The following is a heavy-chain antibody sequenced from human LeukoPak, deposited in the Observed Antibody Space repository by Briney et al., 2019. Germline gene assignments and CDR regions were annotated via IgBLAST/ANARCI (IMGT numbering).Heavy chain of an antibody. V-gene: IGHV1-69*13. CDR3: ARVTYSYGPTFDY. CDR2: IIPIFGTA. Sequence: SVKVSCKASGGTFSSYAISWVRQAPGQGLEWMGGIIPIFGTANYAQKFQGRVTIIADESTSTAYMELSSLRSEDTAVYYCARVTYSYGPTFDYWGQGTLVTVSS. D-gene: IGHD5-18*01. CDR1: GGTFSSYA. J-gene: IGHJ4*02.